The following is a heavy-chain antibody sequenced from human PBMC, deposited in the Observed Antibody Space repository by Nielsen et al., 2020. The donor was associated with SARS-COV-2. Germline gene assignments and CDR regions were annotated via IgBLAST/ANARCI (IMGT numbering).Heavy chain of an antibody. CDR3: GRDRRTFFGMVTTYFDS. CDR2: ISPSTSYI. D-gene: IGHD3-3*01. Sequence: GGSLRLSCATSGFTSSNYIMHWVRQAPGKGLEWVSSISPSTSYINYADSVKGRFTISRDNSKNSLYLQINSLRAEDTAVYYCGRDRRTFFGMVTTYFDSWGQGTLVTVSS. J-gene: IGHJ4*02. V-gene: IGHV3-21*06. CDR1: GFTSSNYI.